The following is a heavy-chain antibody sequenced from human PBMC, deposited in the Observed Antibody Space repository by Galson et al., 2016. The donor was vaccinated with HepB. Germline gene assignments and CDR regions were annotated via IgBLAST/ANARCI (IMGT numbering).Heavy chain of an antibody. CDR3: ARPGRLCSSISCYSWFDP. V-gene: IGHV3-30*04. J-gene: IGHJ5*02. CDR1: GFTFSSYL. CDR2: ISDDGSDK. D-gene: IGHD2-2*01. Sequence: SLRLSCAASGFTFSSYLMYWVRQAPGKGLEWVAIISDDGSDKIYADSVKGRFTISRDNSQNTLFLQMNSLRVEDTAVYYCARPGRLCSSISCYSWFDPWGQGTLVTVSA.